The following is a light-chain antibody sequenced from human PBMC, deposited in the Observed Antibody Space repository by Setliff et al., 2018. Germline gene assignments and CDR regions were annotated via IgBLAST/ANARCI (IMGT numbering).Light chain of an antibody. CDR2: RNN. CDR3: SSYTSSSTLV. Sequence: QSALTQPPSASGTPGQRVTISCSGSSSNIGSNTVNWYQQLPGTAPKLLIYRNNQRPSGVPDRFSGSKSGTSASLAISGLQSEDEADYYCSSYTSSSTLVFGGGTKVTVL. CDR1: SSNIGSNT. J-gene: IGLJ2*01. V-gene: IGLV1-44*01.